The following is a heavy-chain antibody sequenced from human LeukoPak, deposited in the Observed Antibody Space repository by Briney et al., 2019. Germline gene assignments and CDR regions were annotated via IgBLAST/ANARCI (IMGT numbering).Heavy chain of an antibody. CDR1: GGSIYTGDYY. D-gene: IGHD5/OR15-5a*01. V-gene: IGHV4-39*07. J-gene: IGHJ4*02. Sequence: SETLSLTCTVSGGSIYTGDYYWAWIRQPPGQGLEWIGSLFYSGNIYYSPSLKSRVTISVDTSKNQFSLSLNSVAAADTAVYYCARENIVSTRDFDFWGQGTLVTVSS. CDR2: LFYSGNI. CDR3: ARENIVSTRDFDF.